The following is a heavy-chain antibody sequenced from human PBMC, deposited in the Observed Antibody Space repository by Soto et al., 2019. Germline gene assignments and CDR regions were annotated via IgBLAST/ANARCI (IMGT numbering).Heavy chain of an antibody. J-gene: IGHJ4*02. CDR1: GFTFSSYA. D-gene: IGHD2-2*01. CDR2: ISGSGGST. CDR3: AKDARYCSSTSCYYDY. V-gene: IGHV3-23*01. Sequence: GGSLRLSCAASGFTFSSYAMSWVRQAPGKGLEWVSAISGSGGSTYYADSVKGRFTISRDNSKNTLYLQMNSLRAGDTAVYYCAKDARYCSSTSCYYDYWGQGTLVTVSS.